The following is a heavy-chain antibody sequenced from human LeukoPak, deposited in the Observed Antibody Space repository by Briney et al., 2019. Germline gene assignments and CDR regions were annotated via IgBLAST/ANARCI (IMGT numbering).Heavy chain of an antibody. J-gene: IGHJ4*02. Sequence: GGSLRLSCAASGFTFSSYAMHWVRQAPGKGLEWVAVISNDGSNKYYADSVDGRFTISGDNSKNTLYVQMNSLRAEDTAVYYCAREGLGPLIGGLWGTYRREYYFDYWGQGTLVTVSS. V-gene: IGHV3-30-3*01. CDR1: GFTFSSYA. CDR2: ISNDGSNK. CDR3: AREGLGPLIGGLWGTYRREYYFDY. D-gene: IGHD3-16*02.